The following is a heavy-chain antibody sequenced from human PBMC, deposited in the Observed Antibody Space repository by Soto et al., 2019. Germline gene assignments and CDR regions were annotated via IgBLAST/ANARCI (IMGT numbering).Heavy chain of an antibody. CDR1: GDSVSSNSAA. Sequence: SQTLSLTCAISGDSVSSNSAAWNWIRQSPSRGLEWLGRTYYRSKWYNDYALSVKSRITINPDTSKNQFSLQLNSATPEDTAVYYCAREGYCTNGVCPIDDAFDIWGQGTMVTVSS. V-gene: IGHV6-1*01. D-gene: IGHD2-8*01. J-gene: IGHJ3*02. CDR3: AREGYCTNGVCPIDDAFDI. CDR2: TYYRSKWYN.